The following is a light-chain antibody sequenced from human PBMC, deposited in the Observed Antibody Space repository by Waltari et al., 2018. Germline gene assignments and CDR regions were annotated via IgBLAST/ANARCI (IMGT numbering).Light chain of an antibody. Sequence: QSVLTPPPSASGTPGQRVTISCSGSSSNIGSNYVYWYQQLPGTAPNLLIYRNNQRPSGGPDRFSGSKSGTSASLAISGLRSEDEADYYCAAWDDSLSGKVFGGGTKLTVL. CDR1: SSNIGSNY. CDR2: RNN. V-gene: IGLV1-47*01. J-gene: IGLJ3*02. CDR3: AAWDDSLSGKV.